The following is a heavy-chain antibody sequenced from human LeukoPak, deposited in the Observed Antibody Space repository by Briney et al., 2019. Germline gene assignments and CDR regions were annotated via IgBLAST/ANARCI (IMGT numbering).Heavy chain of an antibody. CDR3: AKKMTTVITFDY. V-gene: IGHV3-23*01. Sequence: QSGGSLRLSCAASGFTFSSYAMSWLRQAPGKGLEWVSAISGSGGSTYYADSVKGRFTISRDNSKNTLYLQMNSLRAEDTAVYYCAKKMTTVITFDYWGQGTLVTVSS. CDR2: ISGSGGST. CDR1: GFTFSSYA. J-gene: IGHJ4*02. D-gene: IGHD4-17*01.